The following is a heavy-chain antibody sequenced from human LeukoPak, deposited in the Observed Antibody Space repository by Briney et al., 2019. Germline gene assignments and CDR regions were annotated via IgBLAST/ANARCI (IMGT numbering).Heavy chain of an antibody. V-gene: IGHV3-11*01. J-gene: IGHJ4*02. Sequence: PGGSLRLSCAASGFTFSDYYLSWIRQAPGKGLEWVSYISFSGSTIFYADSVKGRFTISRDNAKNSLYLQMNSLRAEDTAVYYCARDSLAGYSGYDRRLDYWGQGTLVTVSS. CDR3: ARDSLAGYSGYDRRLDY. CDR1: GFTFSDYY. CDR2: ISFSGSTI. D-gene: IGHD5-12*01.